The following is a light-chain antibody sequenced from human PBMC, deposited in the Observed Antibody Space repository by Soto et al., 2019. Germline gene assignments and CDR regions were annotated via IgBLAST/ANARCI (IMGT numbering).Light chain of an antibody. Sequence: QSVLTQPPSASGTPGQRVTISCSGSSSNIERNTVNWYQQLPGTAPQLLIYRNNQRPSGVPDRFSGSKSGTSASLTISGLQSADEADYYCAAWDDGLIGSVGFGGGTKLTVL. CDR2: RNN. V-gene: IGLV1-44*01. J-gene: IGLJ2*01. CDR3: AAWDDGLIGSVG. CDR1: SSNIERNT.